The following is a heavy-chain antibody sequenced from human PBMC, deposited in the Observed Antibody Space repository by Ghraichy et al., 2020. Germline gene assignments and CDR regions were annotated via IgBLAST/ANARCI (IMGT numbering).Heavy chain of an antibody. D-gene: IGHD5-18*01. J-gene: IGHJ3*01. CDR1: GLILTNAW. CDR3: STEGHTYGYHALNL. Sequence: GGSLRLSCEASGLILTNAWMTWVRQAPGKGLEWIGHIKRKTDGGTTVYAAPVKDRFTISRDESKNTVFLQMDSLKTEDTAMYYCSTEGHTYGYHALNLWGQGTMVTVSS. CDR2: IKRKTDGGTT. V-gene: IGHV3-15*01.